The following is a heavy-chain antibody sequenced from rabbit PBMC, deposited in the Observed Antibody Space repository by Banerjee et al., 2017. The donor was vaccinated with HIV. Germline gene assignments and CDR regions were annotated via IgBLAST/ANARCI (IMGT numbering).Heavy chain of an antibody. CDR2: INTNSGNT. CDR3: ARDLDAGYAGYGYATPL. CDR1: GIDFSSYYY. V-gene: IGHV1S45*01. D-gene: IGHD6-1*01. J-gene: IGHJ4*01. Sequence: QQQLEESGGGLVKPGGTLTLTCKASGIDFSSYYYMCWVRQAPGKGLEWIACINTNSGNTVYASWAKGRFTISKTSSTTVTLQMPSLTGADTATYFCARDLDAGYAGYGYATPLWGQGTLVTVS.